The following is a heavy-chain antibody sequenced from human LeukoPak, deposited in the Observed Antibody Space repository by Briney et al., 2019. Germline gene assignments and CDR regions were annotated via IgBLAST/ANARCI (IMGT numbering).Heavy chain of an antibody. CDR2: ISAYNGNT. CDR3: ARPAVTTWSDAFDI. CDR1: GYTFTSYG. J-gene: IGHJ3*02. Sequence: ASVKVSCKASGYTFTSYGISWVRQAPGQGLEWMGLISAYNGNTNYAQKLQGRVTMTTDTSTSTAYMELRSLRSDDTAVYYCARPAVTTWSDAFDIWRQRTMVTVSS. D-gene: IGHD4-17*01. V-gene: IGHV1-18*01.